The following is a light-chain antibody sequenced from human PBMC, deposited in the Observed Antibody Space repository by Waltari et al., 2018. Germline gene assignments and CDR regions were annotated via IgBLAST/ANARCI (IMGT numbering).Light chain of an antibody. CDR1: SSDIGSYNS. CDR2: DVS. Sequence: QSALTQPASLSGSPGQSITISCTGTSSDIGSYNSVSWYQQHPGEAPKLMIYDVSVRPSGVSNRFSGSKSGNTASLTISGLQAEDEADYYCSSSMSRTALLFGGGTKLTVL. CDR3: SSSMSRTALL. V-gene: IGLV2-14*03. J-gene: IGLJ2*01.